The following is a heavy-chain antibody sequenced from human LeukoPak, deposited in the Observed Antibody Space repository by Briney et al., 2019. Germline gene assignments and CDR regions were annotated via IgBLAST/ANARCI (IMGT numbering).Heavy chain of an antibody. J-gene: IGHJ4*02. Sequence: PGGSLRLSCAASGFTFSSYGMHWVRQAPGKGLEWVAVISYDGSNKYYADSVKGRFTISRDNSKNTLYLQMNSLRAEDTAVYYCAKDRGSSTSCPDYWGQGTLVTVSS. CDR3: AKDRGSSTSCPDY. V-gene: IGHV3-30*18. CDR1: GFTFSSYG. D-gene: IGHD2-2*01. CDR2: ISYDGSNK.